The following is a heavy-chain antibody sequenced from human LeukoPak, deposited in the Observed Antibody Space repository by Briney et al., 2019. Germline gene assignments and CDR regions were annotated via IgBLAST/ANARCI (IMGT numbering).Heavy chain of an antibody. CDR3: ARRTSRGGGIDY. V-gene: IGHV4-59*01. J-gene: IGHJ4*02. CDR1: GCSISPYY. D-gene: IGHD3-16*01. Sequence: PSETLSLTCAVSGCSISPYYWSWIRQPPGKGMEWIGYIYYSGSTNYNPSLKSRITISVDTSNNQFSLKLRSVTAADTAVYYCARRTSRGGGIDYWGQGTLVTVSS. CDR2: IYYSGST.